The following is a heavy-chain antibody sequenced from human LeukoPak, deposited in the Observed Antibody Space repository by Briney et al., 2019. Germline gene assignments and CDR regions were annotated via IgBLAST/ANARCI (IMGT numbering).Heavy chain of an antibody. CDR2: ISGIGAST. V-gene: IGHV3-23*01. Sequence: GRSMRLSCAAYGFTFSSYAMSWVRQAPGNGLEWVSAISGIGASTYYADSVKGRLTIATDNSKNTLYLQMNSLRAEDTAVYYCAKNNLVVVPAAIDHLPWFDPWGQGTLVTVSS. D-gene: IGHD2-2*01. CDR1: GFTFSSYA. J-gene: IGHJ5*02. CDR3: AKNNLVVVPAAIDHLPWFDP.